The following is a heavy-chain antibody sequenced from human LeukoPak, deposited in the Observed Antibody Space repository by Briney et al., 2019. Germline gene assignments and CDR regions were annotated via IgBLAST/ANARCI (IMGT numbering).Heavy chain of an antibody. CDR2: INPSESYA. CDR1: GSRFSKYW. J-gene: IGHJ2*01. Sequence: GESLQISCQGFGSRFSKYWITWVRQLPGRGLEWMWWINPSESYAIYSPSFQGHVSISADESINPAYLQWSSLQASDTAMYYCARASTVTGDWYFDIWGGGTPVTVSS. D-gene: IGHD4-17*01. CDR3: ARASTVTGDWYFDI. V-gene: IGHV5-10-1*01.